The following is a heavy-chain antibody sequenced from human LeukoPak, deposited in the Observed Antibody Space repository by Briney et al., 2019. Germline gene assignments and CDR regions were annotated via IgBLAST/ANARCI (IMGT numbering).Heavy chain of an antibody. V-gene: IGHV6-1*01. CDR3: AXXATVTQXDX. CDR2: TYYRSKWYN. J-gene: IGHJ4*02. D-gene: IGHD4-17*01. Sequence: SQTLSLTCAISGDSVSNNRADWNWIRRSPSRGLEWLGRTYYRSKWYNDYALSVKSRITINPDTSKNQFSLQLNSVTPEDTAVYXCAXXATVTQXDXWGQGTXXXVSS. CDR1: GDSVSNNRAD.